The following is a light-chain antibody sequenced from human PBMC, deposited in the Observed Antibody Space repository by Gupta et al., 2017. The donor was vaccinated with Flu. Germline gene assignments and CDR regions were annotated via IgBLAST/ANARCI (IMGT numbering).Light chain of an antibody. J-gene: IGKJ3*01. CDR3: QQYNKWPPFT. Sequence: EIVMTQSPATLSVSPGERATLSCRASESVNSNLAWYQQRPGQAPRLLMSGASTRAPGTPARFSGSGFGTEFTLTIASLQSEDFATYYCQQYNKWPPFTFGPGTKVDIK. CDR2: GAS. V-gene: IGKV3-15*01. CDR1: ESVNSN.